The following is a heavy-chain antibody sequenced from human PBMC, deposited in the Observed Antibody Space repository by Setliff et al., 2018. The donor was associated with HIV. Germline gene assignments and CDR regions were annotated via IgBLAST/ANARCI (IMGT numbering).Heavy chain of an antibody. J-gene: IGHJ4*02. CDR1: GYTFINYG. D-gene: IGHD6-6*01. CDR3: ARDPTGGAARFDY. Sequence: GASVKVSCKASGYTFINYGINWLRQAPGQGLEWMGGIIPVFGPPNYAQRFQRRLTITADESTNTAYMELSSLKSEDTDVYYCARDPTGGAARFDYWGQGTLVTVSS. CDR2: IIPVFGPP. V-gene: IGHV1-69*13.